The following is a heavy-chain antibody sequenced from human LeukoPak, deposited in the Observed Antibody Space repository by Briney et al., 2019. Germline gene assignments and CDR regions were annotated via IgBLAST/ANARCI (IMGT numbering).Heavy chain of an antibody. V-gene: IGHV1-69*05. CDR3: ARSYYGDYSYYFDY. Sequence: GASVKVSCKASGGTFSSYGISWVRQAPGQGLEWMGGIIPIFGTANYAQKFQGRVTITTDESTSTAYMELSSLRSEDTAVYYCARSYYGDYSYYFDYWGQGTLVTVSS. CDR1: GGTFSSYG. J-gene: IGHJ4*02. D-gene: IGHD4-17*01. CDR2: IIPIFGTA.